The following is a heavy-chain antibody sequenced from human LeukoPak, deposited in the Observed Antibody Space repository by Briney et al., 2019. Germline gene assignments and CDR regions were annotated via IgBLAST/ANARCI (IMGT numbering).Heavy chain of an antibody. J-gene: IGHJ4*02. CDR2: INHNGNVN. D-gene: IGHD1-1*01. Sequence: GGSLRLSCAASGFTFSSYWMNWARQAPGKGLEWVASINHNGNVNYYVDSVKGRFTISRDNAKNSLYLQMNSLRAEDTAVYYCARRALTPGDYWGQGTLVTVSS. CDR1: GFTFSSYW. CDR3: ARRALTPGDY. V-gene: IGHV3-7*01.